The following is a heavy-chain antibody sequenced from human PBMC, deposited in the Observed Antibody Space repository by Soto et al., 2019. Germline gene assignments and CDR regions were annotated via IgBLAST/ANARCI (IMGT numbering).Heavy chain of an antibody. J-gene: IGHJ4*02. Sequence: ASVKVSCKASGYTFTSYGISWVRQAPGQGLEWMGWSSAYNGNTNYAQKLQGRVTMTRDTAIRTAYMEVIRPRSDDTAVYYCARGRASGSYYLLDYWGQGTLVTVSS. CDR1: GYTFTSYG. D-gene: IGHD3-10*01. CDR2: SSAYNGNT. CDR3: ARGRASGSYYLLDY. V-gene: IGHV1-18*04.